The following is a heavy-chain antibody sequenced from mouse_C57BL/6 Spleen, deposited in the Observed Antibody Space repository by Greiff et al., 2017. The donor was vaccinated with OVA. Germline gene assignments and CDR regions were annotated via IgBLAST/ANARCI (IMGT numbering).Heavy chain of an antibody. Sequence: EVKLVESGGGLVQPGGSMKLSCVASGFTFSNYWMNWVRQSPEKGLEWVAQIRLKSDNYATHYAESVKGRFTISRDDSKSSVYLQMNNLRDEDTRIYYCTGGIYYADWYFDVWGTGTTVTVSS. J-gene: IGHJ1*03. CDR3: TGGIYYADWYFDV. CDR1: GFTFSNYW. D-gene: IGHD2-1*01. V-gene: IGHV6-3*01. CDR2: IRLKSDNYAT.